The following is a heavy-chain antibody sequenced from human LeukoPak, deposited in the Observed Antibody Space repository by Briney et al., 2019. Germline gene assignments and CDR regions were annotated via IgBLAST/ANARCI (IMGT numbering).Heavy chain of an antibody. J-gene: IGHJ4*02. V-gene: IGHV3-23*01. CDR1: GFTSTTYA. D-gene: IGHD6-19*01. CDR2: ISGSGDTK. Sequence: GGSLRLSCAASGFTSTTYAMTWVRQAPGKGLEWVSSISGSGDTKNYADSVKGRLTISRDNSKITLFLQMNRLRAEDTAIYYCAKSRGRAVASAFDYWGRGTLVTVSS. CDR3: AKSRGRAVASAFDY.